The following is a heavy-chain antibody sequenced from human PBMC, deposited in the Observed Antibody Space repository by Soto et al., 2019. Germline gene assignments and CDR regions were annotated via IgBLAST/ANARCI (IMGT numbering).Heavy chain of an antibody. J-gene: IGHJ4*02. CDR3: ARLRAAFDY. CDR1: GGSISSYY. CDR2: IYYSGST. V-gene: IGHV4-59*01. D-gene: IGHD4-17*01. Sequence: QVQLQESGPGLVKPSETLSLTCTVSGGSISSYYWSWIRQPPGKGLEWIGYIYYSGSTNYNPSLKXRXTXXVDTSKNQFSLKLSSVTAADTAVYYCARLRAAFDYWGQGTLVTVSS.